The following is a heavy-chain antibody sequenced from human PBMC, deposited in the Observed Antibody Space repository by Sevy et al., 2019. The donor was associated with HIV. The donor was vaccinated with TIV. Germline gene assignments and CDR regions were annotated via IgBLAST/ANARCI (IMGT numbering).Heavy chain of an antibody. CDR3: STDPIIVLLVTDGMDV. V-gene: IGHV3-15*01. D-gene: IGHD2-8*02. CDR1: GFTFTYAW. Sequence: GGSLRLACAASGFTFTYAWMTWVRRAPGKGLEWVGRLKSKADGGTIDYAAPVKGRFTISRDDSKNTLYLQMNSLKTEDTGVYYCSTDPIIVLLVTDGMDVWVQGTTVTVSS. J-gene: IGHJ6*02. CDR2: LKSKADGGTI.